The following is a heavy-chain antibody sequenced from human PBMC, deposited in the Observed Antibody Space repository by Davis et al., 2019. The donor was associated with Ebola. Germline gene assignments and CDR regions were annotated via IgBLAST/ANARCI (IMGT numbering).Heavy chain of an antibody. D-gene: IGHD1-1*01. CDR1: GFTFSSYW. V-gene: IGHV3-74*01. CDR2: INSDGSST. CDR3: ARRYDDY. Sequence: HTGGSLRLSCAASGFTFSSYWMHWVRQPPGKGLGWVSRINSDGSSTTYADSVKGRFTISRDNAKNTLYLQMNSLRAEDTAVYYCARRYDDYWGQGTLVTVSS. J-gene: IGHJ4*02.